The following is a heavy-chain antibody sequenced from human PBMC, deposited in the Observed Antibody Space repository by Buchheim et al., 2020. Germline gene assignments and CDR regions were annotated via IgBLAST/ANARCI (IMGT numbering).Heavy chain of an antibody. CDR2: ITSSSSHV. CDR3: ARGGGSS. Sequence: EVQLVESGGGLVQPGGSLRLSCAASGFNFSNSSMNWVRQAPGEGLEWVSYITSSSSHVYYADSVEGRFIISRDNGKNSLFLQMNSLRADDTAIYYCARGGGSSWGQGA. V-gene: IGHV3-48*01. J-gene: IGHJ5*02. CDR1: GFNFSNSS. D-gene: IGHD2-15*01.